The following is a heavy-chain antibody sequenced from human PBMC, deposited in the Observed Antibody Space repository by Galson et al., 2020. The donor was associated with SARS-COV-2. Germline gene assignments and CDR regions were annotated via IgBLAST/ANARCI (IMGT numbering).Heavy chain of an antibody. CDR1: GDSILGYY. Sequence: ASETLSLTCTVSGDSILGYYGSWIRQPPGKGLEWIAYILYNGGNTHYNPSLKSRVTISVDMSKNQFSLSLTSVTDADTAVYYCARHIDGGVYFDSWGQGTLVTVSS. CDR2: ILYNGGNT. V-gene: IGHV4-59*08. CDR3: ARHIDGGVYFDS. D-gene: IGHD3-16*01. J-gene: IGHJ4*02.